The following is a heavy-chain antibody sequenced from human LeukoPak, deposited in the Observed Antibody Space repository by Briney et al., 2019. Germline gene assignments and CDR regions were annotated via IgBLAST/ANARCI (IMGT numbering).Heavy chain of an antibody. CDR2: IYHSGST. CDR1: GGSFSSYD. V-gene: IGHV4-59*01. J-gene: IGHJ4*02. D-gene: IGHD5-24*01. Sequence: SETLALPCNVSGGSFSSYDWDWVRQAPGKGLEWIGDIYHSGSTNYNPCLKTRVPISVDTSKNQISLTLSAVTAADTGVYYCARAVRWLQQPPFDHWGREPLVRVS. CDR3: ARAVRWLQQPPFDH.